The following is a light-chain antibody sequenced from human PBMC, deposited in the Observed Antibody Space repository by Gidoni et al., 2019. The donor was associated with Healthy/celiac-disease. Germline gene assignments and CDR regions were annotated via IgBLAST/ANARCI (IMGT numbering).Light chain of an antibody. CDR1: QSISSW. Sequence: DIQMTQSPSTLSASVGDRGTITCRASQSISSWLAWYQQTPGKAPKLLIYDASSLESGVPSRFSGSGSGTEFTLTISSLQPDDFATYYCQQYNRYSLTFGGGTKVEIK. CDR2: DAS. CDR3: QQYNRYSLT. J-gene: IGKJ4*01. V-gene: IGKV1-5*01.